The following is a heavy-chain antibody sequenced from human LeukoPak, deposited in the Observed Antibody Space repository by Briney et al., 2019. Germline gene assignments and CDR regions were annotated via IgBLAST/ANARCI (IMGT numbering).Heavy chain of an antibody. V-gene: IGHV4-30-4*01. CDR2: IYYSGST. CDR3: ARNWGAAGWDNYNGMDV. Sequence: SETLSLTCTVSGGSMNNRDYYWSWICQPPGKGLEWIGYIYYSGSTYYNPSLKSRVTISEDTPKNQFYLELTPATAADTAVCYCARNWGAAGWDNYNGMDVWGQGTTVTVSS. J-gene: IGHJ6*02. CDR1: GGSMNNRDYY. D-gene: IGHD7-27*01.